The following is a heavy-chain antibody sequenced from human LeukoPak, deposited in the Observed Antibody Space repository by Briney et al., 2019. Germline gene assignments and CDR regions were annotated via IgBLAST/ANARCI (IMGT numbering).Heavy chain of an antibody. CDR3: ARDERYSASV. CDR2: INGDGSST. D-gene: IGHD5-12*01. V-gene: IGHV3-74*01. J-gene: IGHJ4*01. Sequence: GGSLRLSCVASEFSIRNYWMHWIRQAPGKGLVWVSCINGDGSSTTYADSVKGRFTISRGDAKNTVSLQMDSLRDDDTGVYYCARDERYSASVWGHGTMVTVSS. CDR1: EFSIRNYW.